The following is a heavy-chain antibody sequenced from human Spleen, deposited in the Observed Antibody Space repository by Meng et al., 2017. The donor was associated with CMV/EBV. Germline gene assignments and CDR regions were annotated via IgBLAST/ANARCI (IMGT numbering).Heavy chain of an antibody. CDR3: AKDSSSWYSFDY. V-gene: IGHV3-43*01. CDR2: ISWDGRST. CDR1: GFTFDDYT. D-gene: IGHD6-13*01. Sequence: GGSLRLSCAASGFTFDDYTMHWVRQLPGKGLEWVSLISWDGRSTSYADFVKGRFTISRDNSKNSLYLQLNSLRTEDTALYYCAKDSSSWYSFDYWGQGTLVTVSS. J-gene: IGHJ4*02.